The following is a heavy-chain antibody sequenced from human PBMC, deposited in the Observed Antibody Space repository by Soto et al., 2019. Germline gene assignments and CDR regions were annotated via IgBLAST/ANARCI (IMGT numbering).Heavy chain of an antibody. Sequence: GDSLKISCKGSGYRFTNYWIGWVRQMPGRGLEWMGIIYPGDSDTRYSPSFQGQVTISADKSISTAYLQWSSLKASDTAMYYCARLLIAATTNWFDPWGQGTLVTVSS. J-gene: IGHJ5*02. CDR3: ARLLIAATTNWFDP. V-gene: IGHV5-51*01. CDR2: IYPGDSDT. CDR1: GYRFTNYW. D-gene: IGHD5-12*01.